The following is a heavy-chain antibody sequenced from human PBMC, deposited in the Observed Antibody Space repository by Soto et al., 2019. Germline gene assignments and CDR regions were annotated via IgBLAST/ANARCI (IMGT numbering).Heavy chain of an antibody. Sequence: QVQLQESGPGPVKPSQTLSLTCTVSGGSISSGGYYWSWIRQHPGKGLEWIGYIYYSGSTYYNPSLKSRFTLSVDTSKNQFSLKLSSVTAADTAVYYCARDPSGSGSYFDYWGQGTLVTVSS. CDR1: GGSISSGGYY. J-gene: IGHJ4*02. CDR2: IYYSGST. D-gene: IGHD3-10*01. CDR3: ARDPSGSGSYFDY. V-gene: IGHV4-31*03.